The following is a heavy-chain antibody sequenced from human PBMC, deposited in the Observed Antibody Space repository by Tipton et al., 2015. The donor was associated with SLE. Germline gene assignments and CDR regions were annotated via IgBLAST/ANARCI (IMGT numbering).Heavy chain of an antibody. J-gene: IGHJ4*02. V-gene: IGHV4-34*01. CDR1: GGSFSGYY. D-gene: IGHD5-12*01. Sequence: LRLSCAVYGGSFSGYYWTWIRQSPGKGLGWIGEINHSGGPNYHPSLKSRVTISVDRSKNQFFLTLTSVSAADTAVYYCARGRRYSGFDFWGQGTLVTVSP. CDR2: INHSGGP. CDR3: ARGRRYSGFDF.